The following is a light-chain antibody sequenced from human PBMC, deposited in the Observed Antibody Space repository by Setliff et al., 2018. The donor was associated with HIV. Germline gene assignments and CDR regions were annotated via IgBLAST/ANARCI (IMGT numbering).Light chain of an antibody. CDR3: ASYTGTSTRYV. CDR1: SSDVGTYDY. Sequence: QSALTQPRSVSGSPGQSITISCTGSSSDVGTYDYVSWYQQNPGKAPKLLIYDVSERPSGVSRHFSGSESGNTASLTISGLQVEDEGDYYCASYTGTSTRYVFGSGTNVTVL. J-gene: IGLJ1*01. CDR2: DVS. V-gene: IGLV2-14*03.